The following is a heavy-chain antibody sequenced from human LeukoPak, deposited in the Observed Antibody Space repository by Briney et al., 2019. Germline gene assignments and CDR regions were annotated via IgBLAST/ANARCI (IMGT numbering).Heavy chain of an antibody. Sequence: GGSLRLSCAASGFSVSNAWMSWVRQAPGKGLECVGRIKTKTDGGTTDYAAPVKGRFTISRNDSKNTLYLQMDSLKTEDTAVYYCTTDHMVWLRFGAFDIWGQGTMVTVSS. CDR3: TTDHMVWLRFGAFDI. V-gene: IGHV3-15*01. J-gene: IGHJ3*02. CDR1: GFSVSNAW. D-gene: IGHD3-3*01. CDR2: IKTKTDGGTT.